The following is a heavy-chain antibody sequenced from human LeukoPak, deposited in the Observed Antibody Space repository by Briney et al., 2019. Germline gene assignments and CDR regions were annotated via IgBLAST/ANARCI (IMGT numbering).Heavy chain of an antibody. J-gene: IGHJ4*02. CDR2: ISSSSSYT. CDR3: ARTAAGTSDY. D-gene: IGHD6-19*01. CDR1: GFTFSDYY. V-gene: IGHV3-11*06. Sequence: PGGSLRLSCAASGFTFSDYYMSWIRQAPGKGLEWVSYISSSSSYTNYADSVKGRFTISRDNAKDSLYLQMNSLRVEDTAVYYCARTAAGTSDYWGQGTLVTVSS.